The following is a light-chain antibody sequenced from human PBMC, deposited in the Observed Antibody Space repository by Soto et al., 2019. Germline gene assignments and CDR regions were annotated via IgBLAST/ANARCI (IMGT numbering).Light chain of an antibody. Sequence: HSVLTQPASVSGSPGQSITISCTGSGSDIGAYNYVSWYQQHPGKAPKLLIHGVTRRPSGVSSRFSASKSAYTASLTISGLQAEDEANYYCSSFTTSYFYVFGPGTKLTVL. CDR1: GSDIGAYNY. V-gene: IGLV2-14*01. J-gene: IGLJ1*01. CDR2: GVT. CDR3: SSFTTSYFYV.